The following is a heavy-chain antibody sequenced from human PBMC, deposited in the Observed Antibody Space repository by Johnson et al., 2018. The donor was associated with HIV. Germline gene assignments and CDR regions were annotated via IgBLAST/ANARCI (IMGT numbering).Heavy chain of an antibody. J-gene: IGHJ3*02. CDR2: ISSSGSTI. D-gene: IGHD3-10*01. V-gene: IGHV3-11*04. CDR1: GFTFSDYY. CDR3: ARDYYGSGSYYNVWVAGAFDI. Sequence: QVQLVESGGGLVKPGGSLRLSCAASGFTFSDYYMSWIRQAPGKGLEWVSYISSSGSTIYYSDSVKGRFTISRDNAKNSLYRQMNSLRAEDTAVYYCARDYYGSGSYYNVWVAGAFDIWGQGTMVTVSS.